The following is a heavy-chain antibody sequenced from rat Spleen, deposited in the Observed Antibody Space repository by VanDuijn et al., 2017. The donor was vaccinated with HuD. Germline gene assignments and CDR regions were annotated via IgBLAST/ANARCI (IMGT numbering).Heavy chain of an antibody. CDR3: ARHWGIIRGRDFWFAY. CDR2: ISTGGGNT. V-gene: IGHV5-25*01. Sequence: EVQLVESGGGLMQPGRSLKLSCVASGFTFNNYWMTWVRQAPTKGLEWVASISTGGGNTYYRDSVKGRFTISRDNAKSTLYLQMDSLRSEDTATYYCARHWGIIRGRDFWFAYWGQGTLVTVSS. D-gene: IGHD4-3*01. CDR1: GFTFNNYW. J-gene: IGHJ3*01.